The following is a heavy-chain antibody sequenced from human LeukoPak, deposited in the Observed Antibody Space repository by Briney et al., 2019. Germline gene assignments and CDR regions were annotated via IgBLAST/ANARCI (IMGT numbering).Heavy chain of an antibody. Sequence: SETLSLTCTVPGGSISSGDYYWSWIRQPPGKGLEWIGYIYYSGSTYYNPSLKSRVTISVDTSKNQFSLKLSSVTAADTAVYYCARENGDRHFDYWGQGTLVTVSS. CDR3: ARENGDRHFDY. CDR1: GGSISSGDYY. CDR2: IYYSGST. V-gene: IGHV4-30-4*01. D-gene: IGHD4-17*01. J-gene: IGHJ4*02.